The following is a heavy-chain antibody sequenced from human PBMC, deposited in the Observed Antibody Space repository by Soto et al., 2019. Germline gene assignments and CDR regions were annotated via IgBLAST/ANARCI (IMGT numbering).Heavy chain of an antibody. CDR1: GYIFVNYG. CDR3: VMVDNYVTPTPQDV. CDR2: ISPYTGNT. J-gene: IGHJ6*02. V-gene: IGHV1-18*01. D-gene: IGHD3-16*01. Sequence: QVQLVQSEDEVKKPGASVKVSCKASGYIFVNYGIAWVRQAPRQGLEWKGWISPYTGNTHSASKVQGRLTMTTDTSTSTAYMDLGSLTSDDTAVYYCVMVDNYVTPTPQDVWGQGTTVTVSS.